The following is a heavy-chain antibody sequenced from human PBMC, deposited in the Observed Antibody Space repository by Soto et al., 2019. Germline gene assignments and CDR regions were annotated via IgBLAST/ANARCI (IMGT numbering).Heavy chain of an antibody. D-gene: IGHD3-3*01. J-gene: IGHJ4*02. CDR3: ARTYYDFWSGYFYDY. CDR1: GFNFSSHG. CDR2: ISYDGSNK. V-gene: IGHV3-30*03. Sequence: GGPKRLSWTAAGFNFSSHGMHWVSKAPGKGLEWVAVISYDGSNKYYADSVKGRFTISRDNSKNTLYLQMNSLRAEDTAVYYCARTYYDFWSGYFYDYWGQGTLVTVSS.